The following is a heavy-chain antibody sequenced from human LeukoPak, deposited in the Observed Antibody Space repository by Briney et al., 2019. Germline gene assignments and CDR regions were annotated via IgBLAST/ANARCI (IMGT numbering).Heavy chain of an antibody. CDR1: GGSISSSSYY. CDR3: ARGSIYSDY. D-gene: IGHD2-2*01. J-gene: IGHJ4*02. CDR2: IYYSGST. Sequence: SETLSLTCTVSGGSISSSSYYWGWIRQPPGKGLEWIGSIYYSGSTYYNPSLKSRVTISVDTSKNQFSLKLSSVTAADTAVYYCARGSIYSDYWGQGTLVTVSS. V-gene: IGHV4-39*07.